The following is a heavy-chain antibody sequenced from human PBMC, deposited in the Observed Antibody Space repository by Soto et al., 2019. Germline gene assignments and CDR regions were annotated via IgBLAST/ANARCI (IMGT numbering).Heavy chain of an antibody. V-gene: IGHV4-34*01. J-gene: IGHJ6*03. CDR2: INHSGST. CDR3: ARGVELQGIYYYYYMDV. Sequence: QVQLQQWGAGLLKPSETLSLTCAIYGGSFSGYYWSWIRQPPGKGLEWIGEINHSGSTNYNPSLKRRVTISVDTSKNQFSLKLSSVTAADTAVYYCARGVELQGIYYYYYMDVWGKGTTVTVSS. CDR1: GGSFSGYY. D-gene: IGHD2-15*01.